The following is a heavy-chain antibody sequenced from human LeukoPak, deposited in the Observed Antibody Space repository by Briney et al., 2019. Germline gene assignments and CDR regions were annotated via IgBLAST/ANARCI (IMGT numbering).Heavy chain of an antibody. J-gene: IGHJ4*02. CDR1: GYTFSNYY. CDR3: ARAKFLYYSSSTCLFDY. V-gene: IGHV1-2*02. Sequence: ASVKVSCKASGYTFSNYYMHWVRQAPGQGFQWMGWINPNDGDTNYAQKFQGRVTMTRDTSISTAHMEVSRLRSDDTAVYYCARAKFLYYSSSTCLFDYWGQGTLVTVSS. CDR2: INPNDGDT. D-gene: IGHD2-2*01.